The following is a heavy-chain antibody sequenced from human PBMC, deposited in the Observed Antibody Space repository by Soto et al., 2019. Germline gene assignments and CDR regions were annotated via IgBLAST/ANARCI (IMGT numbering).Heavy chain of an antibody. V-gene: IGHV4-39*02. CDR2: IYYSGST. Sequence: SETLSLTCTVSGGSISSSSYYWGWIRQPPGKGLEWIGSIYYSGSTYYNPSLKSRVTISVDTSKNQFSLKLSSVTAADTAVYYCARDYYDSSGYGHAEYFQHWGQGTLVTVSS. J-gene: IGHJ1*01. D-gene: IGHD3-22*01. CDR3: ARDYYDSSGYGHAEYFQH. CDR1: GGSISSSSYY.